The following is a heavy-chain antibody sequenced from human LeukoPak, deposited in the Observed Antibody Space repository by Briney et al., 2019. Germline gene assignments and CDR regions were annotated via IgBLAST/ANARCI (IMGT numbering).Heavy chain of an antibody. Sequence: SQTLTLTCAISGDSVSSNSAAWIWISQSPSIDLEWLGSTYYRSKWYNDYAVSVKSRITINPDTSKNQFSLQLNSVTPEDTAVYYCARNPSGDPRESNWFDPWGQGTLVTVSS. CDR2: TYYRSKWYN. J-gene: IGHJ5*02. D-gene: IGHD4-17*01. V-gene: IGHV6-1*01. CDR1: GDSVSSNSAA. CDR3: ARNPSGDPRESNWFDP.